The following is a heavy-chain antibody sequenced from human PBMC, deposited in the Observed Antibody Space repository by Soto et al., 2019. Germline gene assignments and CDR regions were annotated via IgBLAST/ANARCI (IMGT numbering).Heavy chain of an antibody. V-gene: IGHV2-5*02. D-gene: IGHD3-3*01. CDR3: AHRRIGVCQWKSGDFDY. CDR2: IYWDDDK. CDR1: GFSLSTSGVG. Sequence: QITLKESGPTLVKPTQTLTLTCTFSGFSLSTSGVGVGWIRQPPGKALEGLVIIYWDDDKRYSPSLRSRLTISKDTSQNQVVLIMTNADPEDTAPYFCAHRRIGVCQWKSGDFDYWGQGILVTVSS. J-gene: IGHJ4*02.